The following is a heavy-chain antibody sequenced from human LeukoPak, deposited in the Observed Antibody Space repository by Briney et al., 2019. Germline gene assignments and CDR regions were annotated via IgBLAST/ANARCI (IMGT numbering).Heavy chain of an antibody. D-gene: IGHD1-26*01. CDR2: INPSGGST. CDR3: ARNVGSGLDY. Sequence: GASVKVSCKATGYPFTTYYLHWVRQAPGQGLEWMGFINPSGGSTSYAQNFQGRVTMTRDTSTNSVYMELSSLRSEDAAVYYCARNVGSGLDYWGQGILLTVSS. J-gene: IGHJ4*02. V-gene: IGHV1-46*01. CDR1: GYPFTTYY.